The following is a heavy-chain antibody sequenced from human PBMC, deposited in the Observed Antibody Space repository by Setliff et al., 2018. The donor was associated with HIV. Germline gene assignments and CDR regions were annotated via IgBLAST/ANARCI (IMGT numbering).Heavy chain of an antibody. V-gene: IGHV5-51*01. Sequence: PGESLKISCKGSGYSFTSYWIGWVRQMPGKGLEWMGIIYPGDSDTRYSPSLKSRVTISTDTSKNQFSLKLSSVTAADTAMYYCARAKGYCNDDGCFSNFDYWGQGTLVTVSS. CDR3: ARAKGYCNDDGCFSNFDY. CDR1: GYSFTSYW. J-gene: IGHJ4*02. D-gene: IGHD2-15*01. CDR2: IYPGDSDT.